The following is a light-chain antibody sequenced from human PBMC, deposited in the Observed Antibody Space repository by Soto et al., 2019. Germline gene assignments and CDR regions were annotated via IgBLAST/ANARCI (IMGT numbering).Light chain of an antibody. Sequence: EIVLTQSPATLSLSPGERATLSCRASQSVSTYLAWYQQKPGQAPRLLNYDAFNRATGIPARFTGSGSGTDFTLTISSLEREDFAVYYCQQRSSWPPTTFGQGTKLEI. CDR3: QQRSSWPPTT. J-gene: IGKJ2*01. V-gene: IGKV3-11*01. CDR2: DAF. CDR1: QSVSTY.